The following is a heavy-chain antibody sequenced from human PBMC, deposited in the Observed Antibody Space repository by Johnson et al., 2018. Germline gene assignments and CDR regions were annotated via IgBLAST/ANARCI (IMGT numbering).Heavy chain of an antibody. CDR1: GFTFSRYA. CDR3: ARDPYFDTGYYYYYMDV. J-gene: IGHJ6*03. D-gene: IGHD3-22*01. CDR2: ISYDGRNK. V-gene: IGHV3-30*04. Sequence: QVQLVQSGGGVVQPGRSLRLPCAASGFTFSRYALHWVCQAPGKGLEWVAVISYDGRNKYYADSVKGRLTIPRDNSKNTLYLQMNSLRAEDTAVYYCARDPYFDTGYYYYYMDVWGKGTTVTVSS.